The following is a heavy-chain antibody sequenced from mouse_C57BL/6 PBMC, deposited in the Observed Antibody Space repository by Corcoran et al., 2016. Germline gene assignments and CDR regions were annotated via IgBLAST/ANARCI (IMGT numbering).Heavy chain of an antibody. V-gene: IGHV1-39*01. CDR2: INPNYGTT. J-gene: IGHJ2*01. D-gene: IGHD1-1*01. Sequence: EVPLQQSGPELMKPGASVTMSCKASGYSFTAYNMNWVKQSNGKSLEWSGVINPNYGTTSYNQKFKGKATLTGDQSSSTAYMQLNSLTSEDSAVYYCAITTVVAMDYGCQGTTLAVSS. CDR3: AITTVVAMDY. CDR1: GYSFTAYN.